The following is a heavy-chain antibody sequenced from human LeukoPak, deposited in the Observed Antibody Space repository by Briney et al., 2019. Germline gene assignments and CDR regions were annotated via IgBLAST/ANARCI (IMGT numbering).Heavy chain of an antibody. J-gene: IGHJ4*02. CDR2: IYTSGST. Sequence: PSETLSLTCTVSGGSISSYYWSWIRQPAGKGLEWIGRIYTSGSTNYNPSLKSRVTMSVDTSKNQFSLKLSSVTAADTAVYYCAREQHSLWLGELLFEKFDYWGQGTLVTVSS. V-gene: IGHV4-4*07. CDR3: AREQHSLWLGELLFEKFDY. CDR1: GGSISSYY. D-gene: IGHD3-10*01.